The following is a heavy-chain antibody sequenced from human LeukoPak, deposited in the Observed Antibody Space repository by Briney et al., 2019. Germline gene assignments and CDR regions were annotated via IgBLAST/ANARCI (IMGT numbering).Heavy chain of an antibody. V-gene: IGHV1-2*02. CDR3: ARDLMFSGYPPLDYYYYMDV. Sequence: ASVKVSCKASGYTFTGYYMHWVRQAPGQGLEWMGWINPNSGGTNYAQKFQGRVTMTRDTSISTAYMELSRLRSDDTAVYYCARDLMFSGYPPLDYYYYMDVWGKGTTVTVSS. J-gene: IGHJ6*03. CDR2: INPNSGGT. CDR1: GYTFTGYY. D-gene: IGHD5-12*01.